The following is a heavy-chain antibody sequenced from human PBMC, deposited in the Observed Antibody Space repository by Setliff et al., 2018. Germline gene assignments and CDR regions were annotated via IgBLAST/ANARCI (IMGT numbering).Heavy chain of an antibody. J-gene: IGHJ5*01. CDR1: GFTFDDYG. Sequence: GGSLRLSCAASGFTFDDYGMSWVRQAPGKGLEWVSGITWNGARTGYADSVKGRFTISRDNAKNSLYLQVNSLRAEDTALYYCARVRGWGATFHSWGQGTLVTVSS. D-gene: IGHD1-26*01. V-gene: IGHV3-20*04. CDR3: ARVRGWGATFHS. CDR2: ITWNGART.